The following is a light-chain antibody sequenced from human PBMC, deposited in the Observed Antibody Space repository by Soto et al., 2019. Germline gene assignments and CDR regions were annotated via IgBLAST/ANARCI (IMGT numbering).Light chain of an antibody. CDR2: ATS. CDR1: QTISRDD. V-gene: IGKV3-20*01. J-gene: IGKJ3*01. Sequence: EIVLTQSPGTLSLSPGETATLSCRTSQTISRDDLAWYQQRPGQAPRLLVSATSRRATGIPDRFYGYGSGTDFTLTISSLEPEDFGVYYCSQSYTSPHTFGPGTRVDI. CDR3: SQSYTSPHT.